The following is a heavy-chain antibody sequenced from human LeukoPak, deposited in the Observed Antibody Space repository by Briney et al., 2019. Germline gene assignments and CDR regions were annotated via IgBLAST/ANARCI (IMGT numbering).Heavy chain of an antibody. D-gene: IGHD1-26*01. J-gene: IGHJ4*02. Sequence: GGSLRLSGAASGFTFSSYWMHWVRRAPGKGLVWVSRINSDGSSTSYADSVKGRFTISRDNAKNTLYLQMNSLRAEDTAVYYCAGGWDYFDYWGQGTLVTVSS. CDR3: AGGWDYFDY. CDR2: INSDGSST. CDR1: GFTFSSYW. V-gene: IGHV3-74*01.